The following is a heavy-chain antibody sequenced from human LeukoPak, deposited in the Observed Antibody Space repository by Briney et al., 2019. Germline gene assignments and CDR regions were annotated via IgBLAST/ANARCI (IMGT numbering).Heavy chain of an antibody. Sequence: SETLSLTCTVSGGSISRYYWSWIRQPPGKGLEWIGYIYYTGSTNYNPSLKSRVTISVDTSKNQFSLKLSSVTTADTAVYYCARARLTDEWLLFDYWGQGALVTVSS. CDR3: ARARLTDEWLLFDY. CDR2: IYYTGST. V-gene: IGHV4-59*01. J-gene: IGHJ4*02. CDR1: GGSISRYY. D-gene: IGHD3-3*01.